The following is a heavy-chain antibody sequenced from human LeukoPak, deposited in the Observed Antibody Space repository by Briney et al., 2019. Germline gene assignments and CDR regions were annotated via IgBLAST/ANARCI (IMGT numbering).Heavy chain of an antibody. D-gene: IGHD3-22*01. CDR1: GFTFSSYA. CDR3: AKDRFPCGIVVVITTMAYDAFDI. CDR2: ISGSGGST. V-gene: IGHV3-23*01. Sequence: GGSLRLSCAASGFTFSSYAMSWVRQAPGKGLEWVSAISGSGGSTYYADSVKGRFTISRDNSKNTLYLQMNSLRAEDTAVYYCAKDRFPCGIVVVITTMAYDAFDIWGQGTMVTVSS. J-gene: IGHJ3*02.